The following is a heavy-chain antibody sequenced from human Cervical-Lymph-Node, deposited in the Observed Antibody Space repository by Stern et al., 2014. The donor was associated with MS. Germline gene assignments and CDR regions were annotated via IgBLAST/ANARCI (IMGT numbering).Heavy chain of an antibody. D-gene: IGHD2-2*01. CDR1: GGSFSGYY. Sequence: QVQLQQWGAGLLKPSETLSLTCAVYGGSFSGYYWNWIRQPPGKGLEWIGEINHSGSTNYNPSLKSRVTISVDTSKNQFSLKLSSVTAADTAVYYCACATVVAATLRAYNWFDPWGQGTLVTVSS. CDR3: ACATVVAATLRAYNWFDP. J-gene: IGHJ5*02. CDR2: INHSGST. V-gene: IGHV4-34*01.